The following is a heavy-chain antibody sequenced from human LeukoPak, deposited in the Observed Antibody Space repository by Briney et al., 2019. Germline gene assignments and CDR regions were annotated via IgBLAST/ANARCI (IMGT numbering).Heavy chain of an antibody. J-gene: IGHJ6*03. CDR2: ISSSSSSTI. CDR3: ARTGVTMIGIPPPGPSVYYYYMDV. D-gene: IGHD3-22*01. Sequence: GGSLRLSCAASGFTFSSYSMNWVRQAPGKGLEWVSYISSSSSSTIYYADSVKGRFTISRDNAKNSLYLQMNSLRAEDTAVYYCARTGVTMIGIPPPGPSVYYYYMDVWGKGTTVTVSS. CDR1: GFTFSSYS. V-gene: IGHV3-48*04.